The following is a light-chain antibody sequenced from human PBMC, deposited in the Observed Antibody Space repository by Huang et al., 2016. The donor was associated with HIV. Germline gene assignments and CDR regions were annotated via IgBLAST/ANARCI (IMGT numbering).Light chain of an antibody. V-gene: IGKV1-27*01. J-gene: IGKJ1*01. CDR2: AAS. Sequence: DIQMTQYPSSLSASVGDRVTITCRASQDIKNYLAWYQQKAGQVPKLLIYAASSLQSGVPSRCSGSGSGTDFTLSITSLQPEDVAIYYCQKYDSVPRTFGQGTKVDIK. CDR3: QKYDSVPRT. CDR1: QDIKNY.